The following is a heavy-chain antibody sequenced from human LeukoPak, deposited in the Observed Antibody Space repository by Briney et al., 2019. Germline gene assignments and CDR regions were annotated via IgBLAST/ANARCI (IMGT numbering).Heavy chain of an antibody. CDR3: ARARCCSSTSCYGDFDY. J-gene: IGHJ4*02. Sequence: GSLRLSCAASGFTFSSYSMNWVRQAPGKGLEWVSSISSSNTYIYYADSVKGRFTISRDNAKKSLYLQMNSLRAEDTAVYYCARARCCSSTSCYGDFDYWGQGTLVTVSS. D-gene: IGHD2-2*01. CDR2: ISSSNTYI. V-gene: IGHV3-21*01. CDR1: GFTFSSYS.